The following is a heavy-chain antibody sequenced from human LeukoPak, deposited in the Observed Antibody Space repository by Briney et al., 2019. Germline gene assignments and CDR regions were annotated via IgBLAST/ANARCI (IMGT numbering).Heavy chain of an antibody. CDR2: ISGAGDST. CDR3: AIGYSGSYGYWFDN. D-gene: IGHD1-26*01. CDR1: GFTFSSYE. J-gene: IGHJ4*02. V-gene: IGHV3-23*01. Sequence: GGSLRLSCAASGFTFSSYEMNWVRQAPGKGLEWVSAISGAGDSTYYADAVKGRFTISRDNSKNTLYLQITSLRAEDTAVYHCAIGYSGSYGYWFDNWGQGTLVTVSS.